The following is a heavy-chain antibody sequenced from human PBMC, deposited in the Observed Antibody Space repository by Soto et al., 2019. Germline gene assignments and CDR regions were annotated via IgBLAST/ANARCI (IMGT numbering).Heavy chain of an antibody. Sequence: QVQLVQSGAEVKKPGSSVKVSCKASGGTFSSYAISWVRQAPGQGLEWMGGIIPIFGTANYAQKFQGRVTITADKSTITAYMERRSLRSEDTAVYYCATISCYYIEWYYCAYWGQGALVTVS. V-gene: IGHV1-69*06. CDR3: ATISCYYIEWYYCAY. CDR2: IIPIFGTA. D-gene: IGHD2-15*01. J-gene: IGHJ4*02. CDR1: GGTFSSYA.